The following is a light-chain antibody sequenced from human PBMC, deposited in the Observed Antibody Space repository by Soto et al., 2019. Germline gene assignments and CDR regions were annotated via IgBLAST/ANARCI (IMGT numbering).Light chain of an antibody. CDR3: QQYNNWPRT. CDR1: QSVSSY. CDR2: GAS. J-gene: IGKJ1*01. V-gene: IGKV3-15*01. Sequence: EIVLTQSPGTLSLSPGERATLSCRASQSVSSYLAWYQQKPGQAPRLIIYGASTRATGIPARFSGRGSGTEFSLTITSLQSEDFAVYYCQQYNNWPRTFGQGTKVDIK.